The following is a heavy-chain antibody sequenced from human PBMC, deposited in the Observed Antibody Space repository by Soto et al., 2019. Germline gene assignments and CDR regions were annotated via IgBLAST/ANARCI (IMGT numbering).Heavy chain of an antibody. V-gene: IGHV1-18*01. CDR3: ASDYGFGDIAFDI. CDR2: ISAYNGNT. CDR1: GYTFTSYG. J-gene: IGHJ3*02. Sequence: QVQLVQSGAEVKKPGASVKVSCKASGYTFTSYGISWVRQAPAQGLEWMGWISAYNGNTNYAQKLQGRVTMTTDTSMRTAYGELRILRSDDTGVYYWASDYGFGDIAFDIWGQGTMGTGSS. D-gene: IGHD3-10*01.